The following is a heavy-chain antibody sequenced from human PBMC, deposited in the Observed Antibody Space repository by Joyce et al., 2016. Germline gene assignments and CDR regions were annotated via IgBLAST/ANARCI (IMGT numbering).Heavy chain of an antibody. V-gene: IGHV1-2*02. CDR3: ARGDLRISSPLFWYFAL. CDR1: GYTFTDYY. J-gene: IGHJ2*01. D-gene: IGHD6-6*01. CDR2: INLNSGST. Sequence: QVQLLQSGAEVKKPGASVKVSCTSSGYTFTDYYIHWVRQAPGQGLEWMGGINLNSGSTEYTQKVQGRVTMTRNTSIRAAYMELTGLRSDDTAVYYSARGDLRISSPLFWYFALWGRGTLVTVSS.